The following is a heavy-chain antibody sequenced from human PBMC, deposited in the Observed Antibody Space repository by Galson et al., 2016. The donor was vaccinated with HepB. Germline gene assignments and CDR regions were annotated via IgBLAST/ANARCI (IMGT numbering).Heavy chain of an antibody. CDR2: VNSDGSRT. V-gene: IGHV3-74*01. CDR1: GLSFSTYW. Sequence: SLRLSCAASGLSFSTYWMHWVRQVPGMGLVWVSRVNSDGSRTTYVDSVKGRFTISRDNSRNTLYLQMNSLRVEDTAVYYCAKGTTLQVHFGYFDHWGQGTLVTVSS. CDR3: AKGTTLQVHFGYFDH. J-gene: IGHJ4*02. D-gene: IGHD1/OR15-1a*01.